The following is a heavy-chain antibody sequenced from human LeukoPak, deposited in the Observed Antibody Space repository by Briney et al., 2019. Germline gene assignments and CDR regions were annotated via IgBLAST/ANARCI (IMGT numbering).Heavy chain of an antibody. CDR3: AITYYYDSSGYIH. D-gene: IGHD3-22*01. Sequence: SETLSLTCAVYGGSFSGYYWSWIRQPPGKGLEWIGEINHSGSTNYNPSLKSRVTISVDTSKNQLSLKLSSVTAADTAVYYCAITYYYDSSGYIHWGQGTLVTVSS. V-gene: IGHV4-34*01. J-gene: IGHJ4*02. CDR2: INHSGST. CDR1: GGSFSGYY.